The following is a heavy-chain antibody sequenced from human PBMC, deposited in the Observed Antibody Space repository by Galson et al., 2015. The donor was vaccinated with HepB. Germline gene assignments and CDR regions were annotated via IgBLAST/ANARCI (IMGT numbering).Heavy chain of an antibody. V-gene: IGHV3-64D*06. CDR1: GFTFSSYA. Sequence: SLRLSCAASGFTFSSYAMHWVRQAPGKGLDYVSAISSNGGSTYYADSVKGRFTISRDNSKNTLYLQMSSLRAEDTAVYYCVKTQSLYSSSSVFDYWGQGTLVTVSS. CDR2: ISSNGGST. D-gene: IGHD6-6*01. CDR3: VKTQSLYSSSSVFDY. J-gene: IGHJ4*02.